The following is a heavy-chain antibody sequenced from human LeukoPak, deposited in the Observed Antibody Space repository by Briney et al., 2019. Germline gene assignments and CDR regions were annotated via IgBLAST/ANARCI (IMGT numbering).Heavy chain of an antibody. V-gene: IGHV3-23*01. D-gene: IGHD1-1*01. CDR2: IGGGDT. Sequence: GGSLRLSCAGSGFTFSIHAMSWVRQAPGKGLEWVSTIGGGDTHYADSVKGRFTISRDDSQSTVHLQMNSLRAEDTAVYYCAKHWIPYNRVFDCFDFWGQGTLVTVSS. J-gene: IGHJ4*02. CDR3: AKHWIPYNRVFDCFDF. CDR1: GFTFSIHA.